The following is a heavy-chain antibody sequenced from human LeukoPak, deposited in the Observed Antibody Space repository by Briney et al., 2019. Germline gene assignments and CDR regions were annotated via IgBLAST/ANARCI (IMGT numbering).Heavy chain of an antibody. CDR2: ISWNSGSI. D-gene: IGHD6-19*01. Sequence: GGSLRLSCAASGLTFDDYAMHWVRQAPGKGLEWVSGISWNSGSIGYADSVKGRFTISRDNAKNSLYLQMNSLRAEDMALYYCAKAQGIAVAESFDYWGQGTLVTVSS. V-gene: IGHV3-9*03. CDR3: AKAQGIAVAESFDY. J-gene: IGHJ4*02. CDR1: GLTFDDYA.